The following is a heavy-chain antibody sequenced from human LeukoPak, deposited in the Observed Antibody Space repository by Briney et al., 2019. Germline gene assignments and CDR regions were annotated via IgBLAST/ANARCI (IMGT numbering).Heavy chain of an antibody. CDR2: ISGSGGST. Sequence: GGSLRLSCAASGFTFSSYAMSWVRQAPGKGLEWVSAISGSGGSTYHADSVKGRFTISRDNSKNTLYLQMNSLRAEDTAVYYCAKDPHFDSSGHRDAFDIWGQGTMVTVSS. V-gene: IGHV3-23*01. CDR3: AKDPHFDSSGHRDAFDI. D-gene: IGHD3-22*01. J-gene: IGHJ3*02. CDR1: GFTFSSYA.